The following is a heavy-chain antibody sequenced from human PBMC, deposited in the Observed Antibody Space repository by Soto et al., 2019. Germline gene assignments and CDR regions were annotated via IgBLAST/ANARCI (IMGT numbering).Heavy chain of an antibody. V-gene: IGHV3-48*02. CDR2: ITDGLTK. J-gene: IGHJ4*02. D-gene: IGHD3-16*01. CDR3: ARDTSHGVTIGGLDS. CDR1: GFSVMNDN. Sequence: LSGAAWGFSVMNDNMNWFRQAPGKGLEWVAHITDGLTKHYADFVQGRFIISRDNAKNSLYLELTDLRDDDTAVYYCARDTSHGVTIGGLDSWGQGTLVTVSS.